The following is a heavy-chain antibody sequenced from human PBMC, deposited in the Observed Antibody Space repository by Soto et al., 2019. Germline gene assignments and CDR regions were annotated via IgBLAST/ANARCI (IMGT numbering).Heavy chain of an antibody. Sequence: GGSLRLSCAASGFTFSSYSMNWVRQAPGKGLEWVSSISSSSSYIYYADSVKGRFTISRDNAKNSLYLQMNSLRAEDTAVYYCARDRPYCSSTSCYGWHDYWGQGTLVTVSS. CDR3: ARDRPYCSSTSCYGWHDY. CDR1: GFTFSSYS. CDR2: ISSSSSYI. V-gene: IGHV3-21*01. D-gene: IGHD2-2*01. J-gene: IGHJ4*02.